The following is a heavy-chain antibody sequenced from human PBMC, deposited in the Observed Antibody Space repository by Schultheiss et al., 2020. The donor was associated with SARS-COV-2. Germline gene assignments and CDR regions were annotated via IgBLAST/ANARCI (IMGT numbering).Heavy chain of an antibody. CDR2: IYYSGST. J-gene: IGHJ4*02. Sequence: SETLSLTCTVSGGSISSGSYYWGWIRQPPGKGLEWIGSIYYSGSTYYNPSLKSRVTISVDTSKNQFSLKLSSVTAADTAVYYCASGKRLADPDYWGQGTLVTVSS. CDR1: GGSISSGSYY. D-gene: IGHD6-6*01. V-gene: IGHV4-39*01. CDR3: ASGKRLADPDY.